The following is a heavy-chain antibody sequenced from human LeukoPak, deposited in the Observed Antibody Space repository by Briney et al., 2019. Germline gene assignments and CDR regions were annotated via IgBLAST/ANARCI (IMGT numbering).Heavy chain of an antibody. CDR3: ARLDYNFGTN. D-gene: IGHD1-1*01. Sequence: SETLSLTCTVSGDSISSSTYYWGWIRQPPGKGLEWIGNIYYSGSTYYNPSLKSRVTISIDTSKNQLSLKLSSVTAADTAFYYCARLDYNFGTNWGQGALVTVSP. J-gene: IGHJ4*02. CDR2: IYYSGST. V-gene: IGHV4-39*01. CDR1: GDSISSSTYY.